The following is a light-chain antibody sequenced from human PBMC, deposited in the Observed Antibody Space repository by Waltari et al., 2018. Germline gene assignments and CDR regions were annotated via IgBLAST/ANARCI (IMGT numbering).Light chain of an antibody. V-gene: IGLV2-8*01. Sequence: QSALTQPPSASGSPGQSVTISCPGTSSAVGGYHHVSWYQQHPGKAPKLMIYEVSKRPSGFPDRFSGSKSGNTASLTVSGLQAEDEADYYCSSYAGSNNLVFGGGTKLTVL. CDR2: EVS. CDR1: SSAVGGYHH. CDR3: SSYAGSNNLV. J-gene: IGLJ2*01.